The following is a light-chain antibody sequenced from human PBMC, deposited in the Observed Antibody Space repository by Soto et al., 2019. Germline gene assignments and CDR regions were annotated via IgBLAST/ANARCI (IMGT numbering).Light chain of an antibody. Sequence: EIVLTQSPVTLSLSPGERATLSCRASQSVSSSYLAWYQQKLGQAPRLLIYGASSRATGIPDRFSGSGSGTDFTLTISRLEPEDFAVYYCQQYGSSPRTFGQGTKVDIK. CDR3: QQYGSSPRT. CDR1: QSVSSSY. V-gene: IGKV3-20*01. J-gene: IGKJ1*01. CDR2: GAS.